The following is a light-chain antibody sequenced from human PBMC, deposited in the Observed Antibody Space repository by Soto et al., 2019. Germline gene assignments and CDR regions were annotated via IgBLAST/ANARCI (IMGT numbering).Light chain of an antibody. CDR1: QSVLYSSNNKNY. J-gene: IGKJ1*01. CDR3: QQYYSTPWT. CDR2: WAS. Sequence: DIVMTQSPDSLAVSLGERATINCKSSQSVLYSSNNKNYLAWYQQKPGQPPKLLIYWASTRESGVPYRFSGSGSGTDFTLTISRLQAEDVAVYYCQQYYSTPWTFGHGTKVEIK. V-gene: IGKV4-1*01.